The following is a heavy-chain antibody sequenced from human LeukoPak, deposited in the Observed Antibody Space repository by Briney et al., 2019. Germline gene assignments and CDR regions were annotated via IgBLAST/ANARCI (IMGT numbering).Heavy chain of an antibody. CDR1: GFTFSSYS. J-gene: IGHJ4*02. CDR2: ISSSGSTI. Sequence: PGGSLRLSRAASGFTFSSYSMNWVRQAPGKGLEWVSYISSSGSTIYYADSVKGRFTISRDNAKSSLYLQMSSLRGEDTAVYYCASSLTHFDYWGQGTLVTVSS. V-gene: IGHV3-48*04. D-gene: IGHD1-14*01. CDR3: ASSLTHFDY.